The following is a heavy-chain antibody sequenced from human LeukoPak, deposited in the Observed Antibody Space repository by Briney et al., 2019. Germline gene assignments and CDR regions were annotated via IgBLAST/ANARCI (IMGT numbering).Heavy chain of an antibody. V-gene: IGHV4-59*11. Sequence: SETLSLTCSVSGGSISGHYWTWIRQPPGKGLEWIGYVFSSGSTNYKSSLKSRVTISDDTSKNQFSLRLTSVTAADTAVYYCARVPTILKLDMYYFDFWGQGHLVTVS. J-gene: IGHJ4*02. D-gene: IGHD2-2*03. CDR3: ARVPTILKLDMYYFDF. CDR1: GGSISGHY. CDR2: VFSSGST.